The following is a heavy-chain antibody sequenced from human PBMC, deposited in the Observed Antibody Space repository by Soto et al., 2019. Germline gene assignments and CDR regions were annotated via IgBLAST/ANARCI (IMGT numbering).Heavy chain of an antibody. J-gene: IGHJ6*02. CDR3: ARDQGSDTTMDMYGMDV. D-gene: IGHD5-18*01. CDR1: GFTFSSYD. CDR2: IGTAGDT. V-gene: IGHV3-13*01. Sequence: GGSLSLSCAASGFTFSSYDMHWVRQATGKGLEWVSAIGTAGDTYYPGSVKGRCTISRENAKNSLYLQMNSLRAEDTAVYYCARDQGSDTTMDMYGMDVWGQGTTVTVAS.